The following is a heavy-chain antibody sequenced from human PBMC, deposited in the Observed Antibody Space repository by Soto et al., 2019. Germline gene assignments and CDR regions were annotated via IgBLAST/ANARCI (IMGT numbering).Heavy chain of an antibody. CDR2: IFSNDDK. CDR1: GFSLTIGGMV. CDR3: THMRGSGLFVRDG. V-gene: IGHV2-5*01. D-gene: IGHD3-10*01. Sequence: SGHTLVNPTQTLTLTCPVSGFSLTIGGMVVCWVRQPPGKALECLALIFSNDDKRYSPSLKSRLTITKDTSKNQVVLIMTNIDPVDTATYYCTHMRGSGLFVRDGWGQGTMVTVS. J-gene: IGHJ6*02.